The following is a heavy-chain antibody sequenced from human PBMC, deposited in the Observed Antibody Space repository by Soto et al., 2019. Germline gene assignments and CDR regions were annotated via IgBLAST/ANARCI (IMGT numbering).Heavy chain of an antibody. J-gene: IGHJ3*02. CDR3: AAGPAGFSDI. V-gene: IGHV1-58*01. CDR1: GFTFTSSA. Sequence: SVKVSCKASGFTFTSSAVQWVRQARGQRLEWIGWIVVGSGNTNYAQKIQEKDTITRDMSTSTAYIEMSSLRSEDTAVYYCAAGPAGFSDIWGQGTMVTVSS. CDR2: IVVGSGNT.